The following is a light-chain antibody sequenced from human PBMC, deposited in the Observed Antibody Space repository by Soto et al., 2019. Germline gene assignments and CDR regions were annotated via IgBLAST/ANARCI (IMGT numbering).Light chain of an antibody. CDR1: SSNIGGNF. CDR3: AAWDDSLEGVL. Sequence: QAVVTQPPSASGTPGQTVTISCSGSSSNIGGNFVSWYLHVPGTAPKVLIFMNNQRPSGVPDRFSGSKSGTSASLAISGLRSEDESDYYCAAWDDSLEGVLFGGGTKLTVL. V-gene: IGLV1-47*01. J-gene: IGLJ2*01. CDR2: MNN.